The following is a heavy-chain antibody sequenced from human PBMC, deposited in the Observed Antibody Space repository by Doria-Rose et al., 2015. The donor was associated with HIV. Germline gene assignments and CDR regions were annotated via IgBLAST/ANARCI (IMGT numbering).Heavy chain of an antibody. D-gene: IGHD6-13*01. Sequence: QITLKESGPVLVKPTETLTLTCTVSGVSLSSPGMGVSWIRQPPGKALEWLATIFSDDERFYKTSLKSRPTISRGTSKSQVVLTMTDMDPVDTATYYCARIKSSRWYHKYYFDFWGQGTLVIVSA. CDR3: ARIKSSRWYHKYYFDF. J-gene: IGHJ4*02. CDR1: GVSLSSPGMG. V-gene: IGHV2-26*01. CDR2: IFSDDER.